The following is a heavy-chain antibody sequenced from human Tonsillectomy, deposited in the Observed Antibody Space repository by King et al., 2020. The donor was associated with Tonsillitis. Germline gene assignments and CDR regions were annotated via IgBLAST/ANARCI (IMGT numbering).Heavy chain of an antibody. D-gene: IGHD3/OR15-3a*01. Sequence: VQLVESGGGLVQPGRSLRLSCAASGFSFDDYAMHWVRHGPGKGLEWVSGISWNSGSIGYADSVKGRFAISRDNARNFLYLQMNSLRPEDTALYYCAKDRETRIGRRGYSDYWGQGTRVTVSS. J-gene: IGHJ4*02. V-gene: IGHV3-9*01. CDR2: ISWNSGSI. CDR3: AKDRETRIGRRGYSDY. CDR1: GFSFDDYA.